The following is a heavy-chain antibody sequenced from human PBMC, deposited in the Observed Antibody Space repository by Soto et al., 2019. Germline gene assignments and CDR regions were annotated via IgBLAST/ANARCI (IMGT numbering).Heavy chain of an antibody. D-gene: IGHD2-21*02. J-gene: IGHJ4*02. Sequence: GGSLRLSCAASGFTFSSYAMSWVRQAPGKGLEWVSAISGSGGSTYYADSVKGRFTISRDNAKNSLYLEMSSLRADDTAVYYCARAFCGGDCPRYYFDYWGQGTRVTVSS. CDR1: GFTFSSYA. CDR3: ARAFCGGDCPRYYFDY. CDR2: ISGSGGST. V-gene: IGHV3-23*01.